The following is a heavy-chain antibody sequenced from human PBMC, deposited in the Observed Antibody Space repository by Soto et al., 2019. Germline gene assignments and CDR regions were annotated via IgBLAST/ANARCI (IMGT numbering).Heavy chain of an antibody. D-gene: IGHD3-3*01. CDR1: GYSFSNYW. V-gene: IGHV5-51*01. CDR2: LYPDDSDT. J-gene: IGHJ6*02. Sequence: PGESLKISCKASGYSFSNYWIGWVRQMPGKGLEWMAILYPDDSDTRYSPAFQGQVTISADKSIGTADPQGRSLTASDSAIYYCARHLLSFSSGYFRGMDVWGQGTTVTVSS. CDR3: ARHLLSFSSGYFRGMDV.